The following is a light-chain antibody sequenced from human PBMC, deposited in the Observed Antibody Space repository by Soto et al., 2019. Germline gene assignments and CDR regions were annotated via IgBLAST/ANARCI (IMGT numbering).Light chain of an antibody. CDR2: GAS. J-gene: IGKJ1*01. V-gene: IGKV3-15*01. CDR3: QQYNSWPRT. CDR1: QSVNSN. Sequence: EIVMTQSTATLSVSPGERATLSCRASQSVNSNLAWYQQKPGQAPRLLIYGASSRATGIPARFSGSGSGTEFTLTITSLQSEDFAVYYCQQYNSWPRTFGQGTKVEI.